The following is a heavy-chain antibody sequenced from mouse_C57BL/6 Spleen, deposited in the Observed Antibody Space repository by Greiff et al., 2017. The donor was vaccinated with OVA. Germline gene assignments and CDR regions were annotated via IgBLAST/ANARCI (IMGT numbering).Heavy chain of an antibody. J-gene: IGHJ4*01. V-gene: IGHV1-81*01. CDR2: IYPRSGNT. Sequence: VQLQQSGAELARPGASVKLSCKASGYTFTSYGISWVKQRTGQGLEWIGEIYPRSGNTYYNEKFKGKATLTADKSSSTAYMELRSLTSEDSAVYFCARLDLGPYAMDYWGQGTSVTVSS. CDR3: ARLDLGPYAMDY. CDR1: GYTFTSYG.